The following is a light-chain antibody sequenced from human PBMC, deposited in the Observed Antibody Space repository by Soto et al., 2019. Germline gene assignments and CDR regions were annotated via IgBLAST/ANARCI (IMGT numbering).Light chain of an antibody. V-gene: IGKV3-15*01. Sequence: EILLPQSPGNLSLSPGEGATLSCRASQSVSILLAWYRQKPGQAHRLLIHGATTRATGIPARFTGSGSGTEFTLTISSLQSEEFAGYYCQQYNNWPRTFGQGTKVDI. CDR2: GAT. CDR1: QSVSIL. J-gene: IGKJ1*01. CDR3: QQYNNWPRT.